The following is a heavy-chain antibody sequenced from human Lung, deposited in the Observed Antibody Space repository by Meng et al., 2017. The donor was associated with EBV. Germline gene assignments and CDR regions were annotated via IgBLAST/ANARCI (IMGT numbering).Heavy chain of an antibody. D-gene: IGHD3-9*01. CDR3: VRVDMG. J-gene: IGHJ4*02. CDR2: INSDGTTT. V-gene: IGHV3-74*01. CDR1: GFTFSRSW. Sequence: GQLVEAGGGLFQPGGSLRLSCAASGFTFSRSWMQWVRQAPGKGLVWVSRINSDGTTTTYADPVKGRFTISRDNARNTLYLQMNSLTAEDTGVYYCVRVDMGWGQGTLVTVSS.